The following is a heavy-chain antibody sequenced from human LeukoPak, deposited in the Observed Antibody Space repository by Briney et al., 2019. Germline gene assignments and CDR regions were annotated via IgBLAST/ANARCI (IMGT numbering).Heavy chain of an antibody. CDR2: IMPFFGTA. V-gene: IGHV1-69*05. CDR1: GGTFNNSA. J-gene: IGHJ5*02. Sequence: SVKVSCKTSGGTFNNSAISWVRQAPGQGLEWLGGIMPFFGTAGYAQKFQGRVTITKDESTRTVYLELTSLTSDDTAVYYCAKDVHGDYGSGWFDPWGQGTLVSVSS. D-gene: IGHD4-17*01. CDR3: AKDVHGDYGSGWFDP.